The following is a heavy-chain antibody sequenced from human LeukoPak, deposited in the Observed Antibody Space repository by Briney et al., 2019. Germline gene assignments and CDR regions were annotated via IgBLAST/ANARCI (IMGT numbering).Heavy chain of an antibody. CDR2: IRYDGSQK. D-gene: IGHD3-3*01. Sequence: GGSLRLSCAASGFSFSNYGMHWVRQAPGKGLEWVAYIRYDGSQKYYGDSVKGRFTISRDNSKNTVYLQMNSLRDEDTAVYYCAENFFSFPQKNFDPGGQGTLVTVSS. J-gene: IGHJ5*02. CDR3: AENFFSFPQKNFDP. CDR1: GFSFSNYG. V-gene: IGHV3-30*02.